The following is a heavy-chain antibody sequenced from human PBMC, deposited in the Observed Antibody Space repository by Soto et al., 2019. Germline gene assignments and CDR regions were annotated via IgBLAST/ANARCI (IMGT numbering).Heavy chain of an antibody. CDR2: IYYGGST. CDR3: AKTYYDVWSGFVDAFDI. CDR1: GGSISSGGYY. J-gene: IGHJ3*02. D-gene: IGHD3-3*01. V-gene: IGHV4-39*01. Sequence: SETLSLTCTVSGGSISSGGYYWSWIRQHPGKGLEWIGYIYYGGSTYYNPSLESRVTISVDTSKNQFSLRLSSVTAADTAVYYCAKTYYDVWSGFVDAFDIWGQGTMVTVSS.